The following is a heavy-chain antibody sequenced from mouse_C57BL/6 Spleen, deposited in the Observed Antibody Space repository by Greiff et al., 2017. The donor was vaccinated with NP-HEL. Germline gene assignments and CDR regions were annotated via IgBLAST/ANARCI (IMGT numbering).Heavy chain of an antibody. J-gene: IGHJ3*01. CDR2: IYPGSGST. CDR3: ARSENPYDYDGFAY. V-gene: IGHV1-55*01. CDR1: GYTFTSYW. D-gene: IGHD2-4*01. Sequence: QVQLQQPGAELVKPGASVKMSCKASGYTFTSYWITWVKQRPGQGLEWIGDIYPGSGSTNYNEKFKSKATLTVDTSSSTAYMQLSSLTSEDSAVYYCARSENPYDYDGFAYWGQGTLVTVSA.